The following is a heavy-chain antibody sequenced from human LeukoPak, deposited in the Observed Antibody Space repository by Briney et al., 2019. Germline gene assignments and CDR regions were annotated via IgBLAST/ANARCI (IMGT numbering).Heavy chain of an antibody. D-gene: IGHD3-10*01. CDR1: GGSFSGYY. CDR3: ARGVEYYYGSGSYYNERAVYFDY. CDR2: IYTSGST. V-gene: IGHV4-59*10. J-gene: IGHJ4*02. Sequence: SETLSLTCAVYGGSFSGYYWSWIRQPAGKGLEWIGRIYTSGSTNYNPSLKSRVTMSVDTSKNQFSLKLSSVTAADTAVYYCARGVEYYYGSGSYYNERAVYFDYWGQGTLVTVSS.